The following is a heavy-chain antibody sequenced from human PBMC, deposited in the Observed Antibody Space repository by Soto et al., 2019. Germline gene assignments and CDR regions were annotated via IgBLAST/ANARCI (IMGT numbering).Heavy chain of an antibody. J-gene: IGHJ4*02. D-gene: IGHD2-15*01. CDR3: AKDRPSIVVVVAATDFDY. CDR2: ISGSGGST. CDR1: GFTFSSYA. V-gene: IGHV3-23*01. Sequence: GGSLRLSCAASGFTFSSYAMSWVHQAPGKGLEWVSAISGSGGSTYYADSVKGRFTISRDNSKNTLYLQMNSLRAEDTAVYYCAKDRPSIVVVVAATDFDYWGQGTLVTVSS.